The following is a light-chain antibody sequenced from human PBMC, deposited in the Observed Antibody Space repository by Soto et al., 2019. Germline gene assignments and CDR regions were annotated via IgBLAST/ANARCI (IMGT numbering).Light chain of an antibody. V-gene: IGLV1-36*01. CDR2: YDD. J-gene: IGLJ3*02. CDR3: ASWDDSLNGVV. Sequence: QSALLQPSSVSEAPGQRVTISCSGGSSNIGDHAVTWYQQVPGMPPKLLIYYDDLRPPGVSDRFSGTKSGTSASLAISGLQSDDEADYYCASWDDSLNGVVFDGGTKLTVL. CDR1: SSNIGDHA.